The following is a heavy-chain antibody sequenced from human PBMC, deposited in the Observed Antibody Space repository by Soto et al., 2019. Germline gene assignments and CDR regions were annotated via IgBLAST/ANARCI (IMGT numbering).Heavy chain of an antibody. J-gene: IGHJ5*02. V-gene: IGHV3-33*01. CDR1: GFTFSSYG. CDR2: IWYDGSNK. CDR3: ARDMDDYIWGSPNWFDP. Sequence: QVQLVESGGGVVQPGRSLRLSCAASGFTFSSYGMHWVRQAPGKGLEWVAVIWYDGSNKYYADSVKGRFTISRDNSKNTLYLQMNSLRAEDTAVYYYARDMDDYIWGSPNWFDPWGQGTLVTVSS. D-gene: IGHD3-16*01.